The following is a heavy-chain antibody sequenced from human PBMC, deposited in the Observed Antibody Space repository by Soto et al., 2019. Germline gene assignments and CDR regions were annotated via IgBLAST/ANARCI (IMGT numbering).Heavy chain of an antibody. D-gene: IGHD6-13*01. CDR1: GYTTTMNP. V-gene: IGHV1-3*01. CDR3: AREGYESGVYG. CDR2: INADNGNT. Sequence: SSRDSGYTTTMNPMHRVHPATGQRPEWMGWINADNGNTKYTPNFQGRVTSSRDTSASTAYMELSSLTYDDTAVYYCAREGYESGVYGWGQGTRV. J-gene: IGHJ4*02.